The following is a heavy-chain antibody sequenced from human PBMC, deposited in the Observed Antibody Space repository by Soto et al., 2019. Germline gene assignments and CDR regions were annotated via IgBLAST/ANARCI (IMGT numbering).Heavy chain of an antibody. D-gene: IGHD6-6*01. Sequence: GGSLRLSCAASGFTFSSYAMSWVRQAPGKGLEWVSAISGSGGSTYYADSVKGRFTISRDNSKNTLYLQMNSLRAEDTAVYYSPKHSIAARSPPHWFDPWVQGPLVTVSP. CDR3: PKHSIAARSPPHWFDP. J-gene: IGHJ5*02. CDR2: ISGSGGST. CDR1: GFTFSSYA. V-gene: IGHV3-23*01.